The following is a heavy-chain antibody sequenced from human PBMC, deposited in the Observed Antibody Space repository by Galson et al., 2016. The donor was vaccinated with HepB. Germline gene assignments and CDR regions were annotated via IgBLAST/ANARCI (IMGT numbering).Heavy chain of an antibody. CDR2: IYPGDSDT. CDR3: VRIYYSRYFAQ. V-gene: IGHV5-51*01. J-gene: IGHJ4*02. D-gene: IGHD2-15*01. Sequence: CKGTGYTFTEYWIGWVRQMPGKGPECVGFIYPGDSDTRYRPSLEGHVTISADKSITTAFLQWHSQKAADTAIYYCVRIYYSRYFAQWGQGTLVTVSS. CDR1: GYTFTEYW.